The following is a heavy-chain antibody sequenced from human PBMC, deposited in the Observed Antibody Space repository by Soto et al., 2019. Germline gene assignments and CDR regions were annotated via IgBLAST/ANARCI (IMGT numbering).Heavy chain of an antibody. Sequence: SGPTLVNPTQTLTLTCTFSGFSLSTSGMCVSWIRQPPGKALEWLALIDWDDDKYYSTSLKTRLTISKDTSKNQVVLTMTNMDPVDTATYYCARIRDSSSSKYYCDYWGQGTLVTVSS. CDR1: GFSLSTSGMC. V-gene: IGHV2-70*01. CDR3: ARIRDSSSSKYYCDY. CDR2: IDWDDDK. D-gene: IGHD6-6*01. J-gene: IGHJ4*02.